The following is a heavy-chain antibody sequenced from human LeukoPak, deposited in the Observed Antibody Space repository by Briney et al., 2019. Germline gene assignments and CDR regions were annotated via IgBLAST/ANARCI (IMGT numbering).Heavy chain of an antibody. Sequence: GGSLRLSCAASGFTFSGYAMSWVRQAPGKGLEWVSAISGSGGSTYYADSVKGRFTISRDNSKNTLYLQMNSLRAEDTAVYYCAKDALGGYDILTGYEEYFQHWGQGTLVTVSS. CDR3: AKDALGGYDILTGYEEYFQH. D-gene: IGHD3-9*01. J-gene: IGHJ1*01. CDR2: ISGSGGST. V-gene: IGHV3-23*01. CDR1: GFTFSGYA.